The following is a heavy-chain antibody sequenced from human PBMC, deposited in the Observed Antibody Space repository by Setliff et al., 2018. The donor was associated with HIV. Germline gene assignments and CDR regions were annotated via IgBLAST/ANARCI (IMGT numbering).Heavy chain of an antibody. J-gene: IGHJ3*02. CDR3: AKRPGYGYPFHI. Sequence: PSETLSLTCTVSGGSISSTTYWWGWIRQPPGKGLEWIGTIYYNGNTFYDPSLKSRVTISIDMSKNQFSLKLTSVAAADTAVSYCAKRPGYGYPFHIWGQGTMVTVSS. CDR2: IYYNGNT. V-gene: IGHV4-39*01. CDR1: GGSISSTTYW. D-gene: IGHD5-18*01.